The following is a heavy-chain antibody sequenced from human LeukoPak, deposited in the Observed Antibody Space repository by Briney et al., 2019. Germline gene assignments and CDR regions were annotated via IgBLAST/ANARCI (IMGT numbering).Heavy chain of an antibody. CDR1: GYTFTSYA. Sequence: ASVKISCKASGYTFTSYAMHWVRQTPGQRLEWMGWINAGNGNTKYSQKFQGRVTITRDTSASTAYMELSSLRSEDTAVYYCARGPHGFGELSPLDYWGQGTLVTVSS. CDR2: INAGNGNT. D-gene: IGHD3-10*01. CDR3: ARGPHGFGELSPLDY. V-gene: IGHV1-3*01. J-gene: IGHJ4*02.